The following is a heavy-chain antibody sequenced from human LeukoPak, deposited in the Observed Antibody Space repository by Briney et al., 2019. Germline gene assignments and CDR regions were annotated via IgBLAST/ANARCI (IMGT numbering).Heavy chain of an antibody. CDR2: IKQDGSET. D-gene: IGHD5-24*01. J-gene: IGHJ4*02. Sequence: GGSLRLSCAVSGFTFSSHWMSWVRQAPGKGLEWVANIKQDGSETYYVDSVKGRFTISRDNAKNSLFLQMNSLRAEDTAVHYCARDGEMPTIYFDYWGQGTLVTVSS. V-gene: IGHV3-7*01. CDR1: GFTFSSHW. CDR3: ARDGEMPTIYFDY.